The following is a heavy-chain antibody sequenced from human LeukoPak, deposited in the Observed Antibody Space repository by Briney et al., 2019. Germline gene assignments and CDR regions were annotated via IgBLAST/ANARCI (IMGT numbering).Heavy chain of an antibody. CDR1: GDSISNNNW. CDR2: IFHSGDT. V-gene: IGHV4-4*02. Sequence: KTSETLSLTCAVSGDSISNNNWWSWVRQPPGKGLAWIGEIFHSGDTNYKPSLKSRVTISVDKSKNQFSLKLSSVTAADTAVYYCAGAHCGGDCYSGRTFDIWGQGTMVTVSS. J-gene: IGHJ3*02. D-gene: IGHD2-21*02. CDR3: AGAHCGGDCYSGRTFDI.